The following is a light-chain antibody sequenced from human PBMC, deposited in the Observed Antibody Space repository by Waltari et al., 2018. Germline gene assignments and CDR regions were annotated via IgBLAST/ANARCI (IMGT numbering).Light chain of an antibody. J-gene: IGLJ1*01. Sequence: QSVLTQPPSLSGAPGQRVTISSTGSSSNTGSGYGVQCSQQFPGTAPKLRIYDNTNRPSGVPARFSGSKSGTSASLAITGLQAEDEADYYCQSYDSSLRGFYVFGTGTKVTV. V-gene: IGLV1-40*01. CDR1: SSNTGSGYG. CDR3: QSYDSSLRGFYV. CDR2: DNT.